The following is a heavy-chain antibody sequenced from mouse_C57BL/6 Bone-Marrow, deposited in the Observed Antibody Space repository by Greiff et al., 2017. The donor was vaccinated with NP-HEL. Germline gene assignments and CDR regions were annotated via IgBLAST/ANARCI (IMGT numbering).Heavy chain of an antibody. D-gene: IGHD1-1*01. V-gene: IGHV1-82*01. CDR2: IYPGDGDT. Sequence: QVQLQQSGPELVKPGASVKISCKASGYAFSSSWMNWVKQRPGKGLEWIGRIYPGDGDTNYNGKFKGKATLTADKSSSTAYMQLSSLTSEDSAVYFCARSPLITTVVESYVWGTGTTVTVSS. CDR3: ARSPLITTVVESYV. CDR1: GYAFSSSW. J-gene: IGHJ1*03.